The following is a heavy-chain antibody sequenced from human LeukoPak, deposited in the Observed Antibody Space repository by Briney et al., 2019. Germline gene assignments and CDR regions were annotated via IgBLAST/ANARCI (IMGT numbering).Heavy chain of an antibody. CDR1: GLALSDYW. CDR2: IKPDGGHQ. CDR3: ASTFPDCGGGGCAL. D-gene: IGHD2-15*01. J-gene: IGHJ4*02. V-gene: IGHV3-7*01. Sequence: GGSLRLSCAASGLALSDYWMSWVRQAPGKGLEWVANIKPDGGHQNYVDSVKGRFTISRDNAKNSLYLQMNSLRAEDTAIYYCASTFPDCGGGGCALGGQGTLVTVSS.